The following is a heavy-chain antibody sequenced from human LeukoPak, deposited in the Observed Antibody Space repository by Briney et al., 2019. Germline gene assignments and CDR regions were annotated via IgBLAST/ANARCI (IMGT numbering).Heavy chain of an antibody. CDR3: AREVDFWSGYYNSYNWFDP. J-gene: IGHJ5*02. V-gene: IGHV1-69*13. CDR1: GGTFSSYA. CDR2: IIPIFGTA. Sequence: SVKVSCKASGGTFSSYAISWVRQAPGQGLEWMGGIIPIFGTANYAQKFQGRVTITADESTSTAYKELSSLRSEDTAVYYCAREVDFWSGYYNSYNWFDPWGQGTLVTVSS. D-gene: IGHD3-3*01.